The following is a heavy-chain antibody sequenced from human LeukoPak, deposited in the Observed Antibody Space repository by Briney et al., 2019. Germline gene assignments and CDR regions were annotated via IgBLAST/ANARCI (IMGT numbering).Heavy chain of an antibody. Sequence: ASVKVSCKASGGTFSSYAISWVRQATGQGLEWMGWMNPNSGNTGYAQKFQGRVTMTRNTSISTAYMELSSLRSEDTAVYYCARGPSFRTRKPNLLNWFDPWGQGTLVTVSS. J-gene: IGHJ5*02. CDR1: GGTFSSYA. V-gene: IGHV1-8*02. CDR2: MNPNSGNT. CDR3: ARGPSFRTRKPNLLNWFDP. D-gene: IGHD2-2*01.